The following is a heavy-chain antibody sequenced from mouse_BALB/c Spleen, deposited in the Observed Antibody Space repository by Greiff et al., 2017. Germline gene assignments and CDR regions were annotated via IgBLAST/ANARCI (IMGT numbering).Heavy chain of an antibody. Sequence: VQLQQPGAELVKPGASVQMSCKASGYTFTSYWMHWVKQRPGQGLEWIGVIDPSDSYTSYNQKFKGKATLTVDTSSSTAYMQLSSLTAEDSAVYYCTRSGGYGGAWFAYWGQGTLVTVSA. CDR2: IDPSDSYT. CDR1: GYTFTSYW. V-gene: IGHV1S127*01. D-gene: IGHD2-2*01. J-gene: IGHJ3*01. CDR3: TRSGGYGGAWFAY.